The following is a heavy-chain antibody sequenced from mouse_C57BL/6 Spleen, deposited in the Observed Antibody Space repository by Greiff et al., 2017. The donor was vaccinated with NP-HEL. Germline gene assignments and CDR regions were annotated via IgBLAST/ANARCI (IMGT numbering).Heavy chain of an antibody. V-gene: IGHV5-4*01. D-gene: IGHD1-1*01. J-gene: IGHJ3*01. CDR1: GFTFSSYA. CDR3: AREGSFTTVVATPFAY. CDR2: LSDGGSYT. Sequence: EVHLVESGGGLVKPEGSLKLSCAASGFTFSSYAMSWVRQTPEKRLEWVATLSDGGSYTYYPDNVKGRFTISRDNAKNNLYLQMSHLKSEDTAMYYCAREGSFTTVVATPFAYWGQGTLVTVSA.